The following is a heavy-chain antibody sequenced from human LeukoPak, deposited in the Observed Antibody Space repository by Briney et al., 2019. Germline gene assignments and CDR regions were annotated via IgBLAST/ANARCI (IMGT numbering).Heavy chain of an antibody. Sequence: GASVKVSCKASGGTFSSYAISWVRQAPGQGLEWMGGIIPIFGTANYAQKFQGRVTITTDESTSTAYMELSGLRSEDTAVYYCARGVQPWDNWFDPWGQGTLVTVSS. CDR1: GGTFSSYA. D-gene: IGHD1-14*01. V-gene: IGHV1-69*05. CDR3: ARGVQPWDNWFDP. J-gene: IGHJ5*02. CDR2: IIPIFGTA.